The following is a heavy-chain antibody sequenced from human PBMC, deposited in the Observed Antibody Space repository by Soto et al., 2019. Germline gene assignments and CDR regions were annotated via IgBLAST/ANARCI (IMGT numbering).Heavy chain of an antibody. Sequence: GGSLRLSCAASGFTFSSYSMNWVRQAPGKGLEWVSSISSSSSYIYYADSVKGRFTISRDNAKNSLYLQMNSLRAEDTAVYYCARDREQWSAWFDPWGQGTLVTVSS. CDR3: ARDREQWSAWFDP. V-gene: IGHV3-21*01. CDR2: ISSSSSYI. J-gene: IGHJ5*02. D-gene: IGHD6-19*01. CDR1: GFTFSSYS.